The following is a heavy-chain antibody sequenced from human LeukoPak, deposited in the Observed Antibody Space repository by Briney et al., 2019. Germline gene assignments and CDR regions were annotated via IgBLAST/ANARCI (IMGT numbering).Heavy chain of an antibody. Sequence: GGSQRLSCAASGFTFSSYAMSWVRQAPGKGLEWVSAISGSGGSTYYADSVKGRFTISRDNSKNTLYLQMNSLRAEDTAVYYCAKYVDGDYIFYYYYGMDVWGQGTTVTVSS. CDR3: AKYVDGDYIFYYYYGMDV. D-gene: IGHD4-17*01. CDR1: GFTFSSYA. CDR2: ISGSGGST. J-gene: IGHJ6*02. V-gene: IGHV3-23*01.